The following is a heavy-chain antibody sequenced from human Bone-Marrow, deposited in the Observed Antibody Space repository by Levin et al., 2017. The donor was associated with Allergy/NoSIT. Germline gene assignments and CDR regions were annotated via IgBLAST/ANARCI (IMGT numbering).Heavy chain of an antibody. CDR3: AREEVMDV. J-gene: IGHJ6*02. CDR2: IYIGGST. Sequence: GESLKISCAASGFTVSSTYMSWVRQAPGKGLEWVSVIYIGGSTNYADSVQGRFTIPRDTSKNMLYVQMNSLRADDTAVYYCAREEVMDVWGQGTTVTVSS. CDR1: GFTVSSTY. V-gene: IGHV3-53*01.